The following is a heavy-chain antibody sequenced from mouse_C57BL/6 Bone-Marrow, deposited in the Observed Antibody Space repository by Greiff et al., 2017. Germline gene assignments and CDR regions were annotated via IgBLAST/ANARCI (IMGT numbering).Heavy chain of an antibody. J-gene: IGHJ3*01. V-gene: IGHV1-62-2*01. CDR1: GYTFTEYT. Sequence: VQLQQSGAELVKPGASVKLSCKASGYTFTEYTIHWVKQRSGQGLEWIGWLYPGSGSIKYNEKFKDKATLTVDKSSSTVYMELSRLTSEDAAVYFCARHEEDYYPWFAYWGQGTLVTVSA. CDR3: ARHEEDYYPWFAY. D-gene: IGHD1-1*02. CDR2: LYPGSGSI.